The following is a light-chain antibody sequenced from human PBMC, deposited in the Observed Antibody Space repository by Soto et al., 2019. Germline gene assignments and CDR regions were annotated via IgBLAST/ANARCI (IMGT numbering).Light chain of an antibody. J-gene: IGLJ1*01. CDR1: DNDIGIYNY. CDR2: EVT. V-gene: IGLV2-14*01. CDR3: SSFTSTSTYV. Sequence: QSPMPLPPYVYTSTSKWITISCTGPDNDIGIYNYVSWYRQYPDKAPKLIIYEVTDRPSGTSNRFSGTKSGNTASLTISGLRAEDAANYYCSSFTSTSTYVFGTGTKV.